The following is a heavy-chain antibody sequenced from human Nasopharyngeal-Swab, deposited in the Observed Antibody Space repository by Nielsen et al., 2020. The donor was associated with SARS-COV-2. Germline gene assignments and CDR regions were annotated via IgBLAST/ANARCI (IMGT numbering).Heavy chain of an antibody. V-gene: IGHV1-18*01. J-gene: IGHJ4*02. CDR3: ATWGIGYGENAHATFDS. CDR1: GYIFNNYG. D-gene: IGHD4-17*01. CDR2: ISPYYGYT. Sequence: ASVKVSCKTSGYIFNNYGLSWVRQAPGQGLEWMGWISPYYGYTKYAQKVQGRVTLTTDTSTSTAYMELRSLRSEDTAVYYCATWGIGYGENAHATFDSWGQGTQVTVSS.